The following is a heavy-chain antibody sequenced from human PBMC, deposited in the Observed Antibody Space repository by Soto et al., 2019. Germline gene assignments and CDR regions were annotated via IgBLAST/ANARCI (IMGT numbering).Heavy chain of an antibody. CDR1: GYSFTSYW. Sequence: PXESLTISCKGSGYSFTSYWISLVRQMPGKGLEWMGRIDPSDSYTNYSPSFQGHVTISADKSISTAYLQWSSLKASDTAMYYCACRYYYDSSGYYSSFAFDIWGQGTMVTVSS. V-gene: IGHV5-10-1*01. D-gene: IGHD3-22*01. J-gene: IGHJ3*02. CDR2: IDPSDSYT. CDR3: ACRYYYDSSGYYSSFAFDI.